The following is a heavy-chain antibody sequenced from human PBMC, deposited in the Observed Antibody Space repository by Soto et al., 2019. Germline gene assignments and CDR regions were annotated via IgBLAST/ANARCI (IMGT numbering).Heavy chain of an antibody. V-gene: IGHV1-18*01. CDR1: YTLHQVW. J-gene: IGHJ4*02. D-gene: IGHD4-17*01. CDR3: ARTRRLYLNDDHGDYGASMEDY. CDR2: VKGYGGNT. Sequence: VEAGGGGEKAGGSREVLVQGLGYTLHQVWFSLVRQAPGPGLEWVGVVKGYGGNTAYGKNFQGRVSLSTDTTTSTAYMELRSLTSDDTAVYFCARTRRLYLNDDHGDYGASMEDYWGQGTLLSVSS.